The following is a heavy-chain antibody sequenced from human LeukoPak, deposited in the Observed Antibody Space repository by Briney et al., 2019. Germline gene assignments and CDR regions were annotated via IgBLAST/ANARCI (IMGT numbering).Heavy chain of an antibody. CDR1: GGPISSSSYY. J-gene: IGHJ5*02. CDR3: ARAQSSSWYRGWFDP. Sequence: SETLSLTCTVSGGPISSSSYYWGWIRQPPGKGLEWIGSIYYSGSTYYNPSLKSRVTISVDTSKNQFSLKLSSVTAADTAVYYCARAQSSSWYRGWFDPWGQGTLVTVSS. D-gene: IGHD6-13*01. V-gene: IGHV4-39*01. CDR2: IYYSGST.